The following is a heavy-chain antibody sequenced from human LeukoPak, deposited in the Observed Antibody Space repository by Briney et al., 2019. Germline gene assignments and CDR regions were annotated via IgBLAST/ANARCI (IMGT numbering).Heavy chain of an antibody. CDR2: ISGTAGTT. D-gene: IGHD4-17*01. Sequence: GGSLRLSCTASGFNFNNYAMSWVRQAPGKGLEWLSLISGTAGTTYYADSVKGRFTISRDNSKNTLFVRMTSLRVDDTAVYYCAKLGVTTPRDYWGQGTLVTVSS. CDR1: GFNFNNYA. CDR3: AKLGVTTPRDY. J-gene: IGHJ4*02. V-gene: IGHV3-23*01.